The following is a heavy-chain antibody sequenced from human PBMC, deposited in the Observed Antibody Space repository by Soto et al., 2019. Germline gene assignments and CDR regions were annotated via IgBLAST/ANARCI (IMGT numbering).Heavy chain of an antibody. CDR3: ATSDYGDYGRTYYYYGMDV. Sequence: ASVKVSCKASGYTFTSYAMHWVRQAPGQRLEWMGWINAGNGNTKYSQKFQGRVTITRDTSASTAYMELSSLRSEDTAVYYCATSDYGDYGRTYYYYGMDVWGQGTTVTVSS. V-gene: IGHV1-3*01. CDR2: INAGNGNT. J-gene: IGHJ6*02. CDR1: GYTFTSYA. D-gene: IGHD4-17*01.